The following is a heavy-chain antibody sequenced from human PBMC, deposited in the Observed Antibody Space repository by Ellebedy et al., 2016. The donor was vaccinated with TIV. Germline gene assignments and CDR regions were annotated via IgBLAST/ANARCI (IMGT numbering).Heavy chain of an antibody. Sequence: PGGSLRLSCAASGFTVRSNYMSWVRQAPGKGLEWVSVICSGGSTDYADSVKGRFTISRDNSKNTLYVQMNSLRAEDTAVYYCARGGVTLGFYFDYWGQGTLVTVSS. V-gene: IGHV3-66*01. CDR2: ICSGGST. J-gene: IGHJ4*02. CDR1: GFTVRSNY. D-gene: IGHD3-10*01. CDR3: ARGGVTLGFYFDY.